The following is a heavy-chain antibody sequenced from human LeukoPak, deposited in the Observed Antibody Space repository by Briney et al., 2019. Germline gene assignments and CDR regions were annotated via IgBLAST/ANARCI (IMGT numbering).Heavy chain of an antibody. CDR3: ARSQLGRSHLPEQFDP. V-gene: IGHV3-53*01. CDR2: IYTGGST. CDR1: GFIVSSNY. D-gene: IGHD1-1*01. J-gene: IGHJ5*02. Sequence: PGGSLRLSCAASGFIVSSNYMNWVRQAPGKGLEWVSVIYTGGSTYYADSVKGRSTFSRDNSKNTLYLQMNSLRAEDTAVYYCARSQLGRSHLPEQFDPWGQGTLVTVSP.